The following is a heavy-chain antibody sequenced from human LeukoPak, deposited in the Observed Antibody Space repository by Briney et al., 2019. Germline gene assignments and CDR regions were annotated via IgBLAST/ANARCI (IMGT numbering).Heavy chain of an antibody. CDR2: ISGSGGST. Sequence: GGSLRLSWAASGFTFSSYAMSWVRQAPGKGLEWVSAISGSGGSTYYADSVKGRFTISRDNSRNTLYLQMNSLRAEDTAVYYCAKDLEGVAVAGLFDYWGQGTLVTVSS. D-gene: IGHD6-19*01. V-gene: IGHV3-23*01. J-gene: IGHJ4*02. CDR3: AKDLEGVAVAGLFDY. CDR1: GFTFSSYA.